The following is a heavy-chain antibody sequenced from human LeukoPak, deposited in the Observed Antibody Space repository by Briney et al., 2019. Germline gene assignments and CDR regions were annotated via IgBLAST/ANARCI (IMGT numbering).Heavy chain of an antibody. CDR2: IYTSGST. J-gene: IGHJ6*03. CDR3: ASSREVRGVIYYMDV. CDR1: GGSISSSSYY. V-gene: IGHV4-61*09. D-gene: IGHD3-10*01. Sequence: SETLSLTCTVSGGSISSSSYYWSWIRQPAGKGLEWIGHIYTSGSTNYNPSFKSRVTILVDTSKNQFSLKLSSVTAADTAVYYCASSREVRGVIYYMDVWGRGTTVTISS.